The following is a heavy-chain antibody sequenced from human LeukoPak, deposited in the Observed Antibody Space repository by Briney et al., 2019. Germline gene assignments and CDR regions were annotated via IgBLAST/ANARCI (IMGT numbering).Heavy chain of an antibody. Sequence: ASVKVSCKVSGYTFTSYGISWVRQAPGQGLEWMGWISAYNGNTNYAQKFQGRVTMTEDTSTDAAYMELSSLRSEDTAVYYCATDADYGSGSPMGHVYWGQGTLVTVSS. V-gene: IGHV1-18*01. CDR2: ISAYNGNT. CDR1: GYTFTSYG. D-gene: IGHD3-10*01. CDR3: ATDADYGSGSPMGHVY. J-gene: IGHJ4*02.